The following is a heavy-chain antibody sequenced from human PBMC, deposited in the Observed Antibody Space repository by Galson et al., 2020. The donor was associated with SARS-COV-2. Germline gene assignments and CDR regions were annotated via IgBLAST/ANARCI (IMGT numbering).Heavy chain of an antibody. Sequence: SETLSLTCTVSGGSIGSGGYYWTWIRQHPGKGLEWIGYSSYSGSTYYNPSLKSQVTISVDTSKNQFSLNLNSVTAADTAVYYCARDMRSSGGGSYFFDSWGQGALVTVSS. J-gene: IGHJ4*02. CDR3: ARDMRSSGGGSYFFDS. CDR1: GGSIGSGGYY. D-gene: IGHD6-19*01. CDR2: SSYSGST. V-gene: IGHV4-31*01.